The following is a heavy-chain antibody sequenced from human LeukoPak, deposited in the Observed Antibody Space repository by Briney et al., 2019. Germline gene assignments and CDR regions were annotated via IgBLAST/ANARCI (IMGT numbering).Heavy chain of an antibody. Sequence: SETLSLTCTVSGGSISSHYWSWIRQPPGKGLEWIGYIYYSGSTNYNPSLKSRVTISVDTSKNQFSLKLSSVTAADTAVYYCARDYMVRGYYYGMDVWGQGTTVTVSS. CDR2: IYYSGST. J-gene: IGHJ6*02. CDR3: ARDYMVRGYYYGMDV. V-gene: IGHV4-59*11. D-gene: IGHD3-10*01. CDR1: GGSISSHY.